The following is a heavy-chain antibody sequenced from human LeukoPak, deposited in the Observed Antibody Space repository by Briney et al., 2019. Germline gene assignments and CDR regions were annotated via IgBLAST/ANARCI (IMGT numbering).Heavy chain of an antibody. Sequence: ASVKVSCKASGYTFTGYYMHWVRQAPGQGLEWMGRINPNSGGTNYAQKFQGRVTITRNTSISTAYMELSSLRSEDTAVYYCARDADAFDIWGQGTMVTVSS. CDR1: GYTFTGYY. J-gene: IGHJ3*02. V-gene: IGHV1-2*06. CDR3: ARDADAFDI. CDR2: INPNSGGT.